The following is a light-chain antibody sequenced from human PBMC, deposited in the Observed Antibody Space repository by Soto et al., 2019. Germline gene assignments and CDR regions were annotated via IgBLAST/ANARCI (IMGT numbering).Light chain of an antibody. Sequence: DIQMTQSPSSVSASVGDRITITCRASQGVSTSLAWYQQEPGKAPKILIYSVSNLQSGVPSRFRGSGSGTDFTLTISSLQPEDSAIYYCQQAKNFPWTFGQGTKVDIK. V-gene: IGKV1-12*01. J-gene: IGKJ1*01. CDR2: SVS. CDR3: QQAKNFPWT. CDR1: QGVSTS.